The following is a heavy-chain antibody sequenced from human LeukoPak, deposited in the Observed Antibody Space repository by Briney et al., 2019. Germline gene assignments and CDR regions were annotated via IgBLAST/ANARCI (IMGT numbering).Heavy chain of an antibody. CDR3: ARDSSNGDYYLNFLNDY. D-gene: IGHD4-17*01. Sequence: GASVKVSCKASGYTFTSYAMNWVRQAPGQGLEWMGWINTNTGNPTYAQGFTGRFVFSLDTSVSTAYLQISSLKAEDTAVYYCARDSSNGDYYLNFLNDYWGQGTLVTVSS. CDR2: INTNTGNP. CDR1: GYTFTSYA. V-gene: IGHV7-4-1*02. J-gene: IGHJ4*02.